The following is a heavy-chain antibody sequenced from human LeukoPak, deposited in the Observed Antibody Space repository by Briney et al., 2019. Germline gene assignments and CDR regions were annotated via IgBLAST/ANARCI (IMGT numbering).Heavy chain of an antibody. Sequence: SETLSLTCAVSGGSISSGSYYWSWIRQPAGKGLEWIGRIYTSGSTNYNPSLKSRVTISVDTSKNQFSLKLSSVTAADTAVYYCARSETYGSSLMDVWGKGTTVTVSS. CDR2: IYTSGST. CDR1: GGSISSGSYY. CDR3: ARSETYGSSLMDV. V-gene: IGHV4-61*02. D-gene: IGHD6-13*01. J-gene: IGHJ6*03.